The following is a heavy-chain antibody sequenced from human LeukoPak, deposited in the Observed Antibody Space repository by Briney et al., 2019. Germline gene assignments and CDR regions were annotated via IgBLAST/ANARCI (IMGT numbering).Heavy chain of an antibody. Sequence: SETLSLTCTVSGGSISSSYYYWGWIRQPPGKGLEWIGSIYPSGSTYYNPSLKSRVTISVDTSKNQFSLKLSSVTAADTAVYYCARRFLTIDNWFDPWGQGTLVTVSS. CDR3: ARRFLTIDNWFDP. V-gene: IGHV4-39*01. CDR1: GGSISSSYYY. CDR2: IYPSGST. D-gene: IGHD3-3*01. J-gene: IGHJ5*02.